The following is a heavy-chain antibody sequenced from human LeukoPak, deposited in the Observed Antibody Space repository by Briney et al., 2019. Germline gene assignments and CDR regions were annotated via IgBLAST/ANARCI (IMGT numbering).Heavy chain of an antibody. CDR2: INHSGST. CDR3: ARDLTTIHTAMGASDY. Sequence: SETLSLTCAVYGGSFSGYYWSWIRQPPGKGLEWIGEINHSGSTNYNPSLKSRVTISVDTSKNQFSLKLSSVTAADTAVYYCARDLTTIHTAMGASDYWGQGTLVTVSS. CDR1: GGSFSGYY. D-gene: IGHD5-18*01. J-gene: IGHJ4*02. V-gene: IGHV4-34*01.